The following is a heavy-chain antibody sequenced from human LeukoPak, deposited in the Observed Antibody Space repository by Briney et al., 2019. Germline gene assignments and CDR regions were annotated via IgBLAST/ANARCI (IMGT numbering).Heavy chain of an antibody. V-gene: IGHV3-23*01. CDR3: AKDWGYYGSGSYYFFDY. D-gene: IGHD3-10*01. Sequence: GGSLRLSCAASGFTFSSYAMSWVRQAPGKGLEWVSAIVGSGATTYYADSVKGRFTISRDNSKNTLYLQMNSLRAEDTAVYYCAKDWGYYGSGSYYFFDYWGQGTLVTVSS. CDR2: IVGSGATT. J-gene: IGHJ4*02. CDR1: GFTFSSYA.